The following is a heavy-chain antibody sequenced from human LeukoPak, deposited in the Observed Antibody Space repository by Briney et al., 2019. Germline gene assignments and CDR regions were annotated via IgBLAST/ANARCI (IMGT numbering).Heavy chain of an antibody. CDR1: GFTVSSNY. J-gene: IGHJ6*02. V-gene: IGHV3-53*01. CDR3: ARDQVVVAAGSATDGMDV. Sequence: GGSLRLSCAASGFTVSSNYMSWVRQAPGKGLEWVSVIYSGGSTNYADSVKGRFTISRDNSKNTLYLQMNSLRAEDTAVYYCARDQVVVAAGSATDGMDVWGQGTTVTVSS. CDR2: IYSGGST. D-gene: IGHD2-15*01.